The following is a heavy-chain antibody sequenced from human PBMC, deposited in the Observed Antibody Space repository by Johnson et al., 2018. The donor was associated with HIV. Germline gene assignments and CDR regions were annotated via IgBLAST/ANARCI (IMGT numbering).Heavy chain of an antibody. CDR2: MSYDGSNK. D-gene: IGHD4-11*01. CDR1: GFTFKNSV. Sequence: QVQLVESGGGVVQPGESLRLACAASGFTFKNSVMHWVRQAPGKGLEWVAVMSYDGSNKYYADSVKGRFTISSDNSKNTLYLQMNSLRAEDTAVYYCAKMEFDYSNYAAPLSLHDAFDIWGQGTMVTVSS. CDR3: AKMEFDYSNYAAPLSLHDAFDI. V-gene: IGHV3-30*18. J-gene: IGHJ3*02.